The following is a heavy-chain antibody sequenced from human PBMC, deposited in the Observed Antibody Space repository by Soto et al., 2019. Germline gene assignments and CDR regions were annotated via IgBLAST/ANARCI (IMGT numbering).Heavy chain of an antibody. D-gene: IGHD4-17*01. Sequence: QVQLVQSGAVVKKPGSSVKVSCKASGGSFSSYAISWVRQAPGQGLEWMGGIIPIFGTANYAQKFQGRVTITADESTSTAYMELSSLRSEDTAVYYCARDRGATVTTHLGENFDYWGQGTLVTVSS. CDR3: ARDRGATVTTHLGENFDY. J-gene: IGHJ4*02. V-gene: IGHV1-69*01. CDR2: IIPIFGTA. CDR1: GGSFSSYA.